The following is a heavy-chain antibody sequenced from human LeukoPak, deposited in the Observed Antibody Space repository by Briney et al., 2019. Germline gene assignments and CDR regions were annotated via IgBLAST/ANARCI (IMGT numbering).Heavy chain of an antibody. D-gene: IGHD5-12*01. J-gene: IGHJ6*03. V-gene: IGHV4-39*07. CDR3: ARVFLSWLRGGYYYYMDV. CDR2: ICYSGST. Sequence: SETLSLTCTVSGGSISSSSYYWGWIRQPPGKGLEWIGSICYSGSTYYNPSLKSRVTISVDTSKNQFSLKLSSVTAADTAVYYCARVFLSWLRGGYYYYMDVWGKGTTVTVSS. CDR1: GGSISSSSYY.